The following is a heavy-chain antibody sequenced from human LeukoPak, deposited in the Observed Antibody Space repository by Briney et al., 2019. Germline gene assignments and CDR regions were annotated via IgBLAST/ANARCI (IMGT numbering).Heavy chain of an antibody. V-gene: IGHV1-69*06. CDR2: IIPIFGTA. CDR3: ARAPYSGYDLGVDY. D-gene: IGHD5-12*01. CDR1: GGTFSSYA. J-gene: IGHJ4*02. Sequence: ASVKVSCKASGGTFSSYAISWVRQAPGQGLEWMGGIIPIFGTANYAQKFQGRVTITADKSTSTAYMELSSLRSGDTAVYYCARAPYSGYDLGVDYWGQGTLVTVSS.